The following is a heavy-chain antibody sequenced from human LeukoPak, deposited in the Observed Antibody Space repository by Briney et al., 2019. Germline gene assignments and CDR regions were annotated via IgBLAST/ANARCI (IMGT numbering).Heavy chain of an antibody. CDR2: INPNSGGT. D-gene: IGHD3-3*01. V-gene: IGHV1-2*02. J-gene: IGHJ4*02. CDR3: AIIDFWSGYYWDY. Sequence: GPSVNVSCKASGYTFTCDYMHWVRQAPGQGREWKGWINPNSGGTNYAQKFQGRVTMTRDTSISTAYMELRRLRSDDTAVYYCAIIDFWSGYYWDYWGQGTLVTVSS. CDR1: GYTFTCDY.